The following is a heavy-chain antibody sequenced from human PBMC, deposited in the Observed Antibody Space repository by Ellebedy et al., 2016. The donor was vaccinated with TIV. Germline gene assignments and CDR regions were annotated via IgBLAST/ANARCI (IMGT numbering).Heavy chain of an antibody. CDR1: GFSVSSNY. D-gene: IGHD3-10*01. CDR2: IHSGGNT. V-gene: IGHV3-66*01. CDR3: ARYRVLWFGELCQSCYYGMDV. J-gene: IGHJ6*02. Sequence: PGGSLRLSCAASGFSVSSNYMSWVRQAPGKGPEWVSVIHSGGNTYYAESVKGRFTISRANSKNTGYLQMNSLRAEDSAVYYCARYRVLWFGELCQSCYYGMDVWGQGTTVIVSS.